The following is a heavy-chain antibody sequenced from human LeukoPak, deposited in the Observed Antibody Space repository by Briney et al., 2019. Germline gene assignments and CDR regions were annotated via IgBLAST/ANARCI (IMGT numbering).Heavy chain of an antibody. J-gene: IGHJ5*02. CDR2: IHPDGSIT. Sequence: PGGSLRLSCVGSGFTISNYWMHWDRQAPGTGLVWVSRIHPDGSITTYADSVKGRFTISRDNAKNTLYLQMNSLRAEDTAVYYCAPQQTYSPYNWFDPWGQGTLVTVSS. V-gene: IGHV3-74*03. D-gene: IGHD5-12*01. CDR1: GFTISNYW. CDR3: APQQTYSPYNWFDP.